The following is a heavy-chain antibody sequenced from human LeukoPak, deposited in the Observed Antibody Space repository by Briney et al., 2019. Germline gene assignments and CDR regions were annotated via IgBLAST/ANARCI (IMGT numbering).Heavy chain of an antibody. CDR2: VFYGGTP. D-gene: IGHD4-17*01. Sequence: PSETLSLTCTVSGGSISSGTYYWGRIRQPPGKGLEWLGTVFYGGTPYYNPSLKSRVTISVDTSKNHFSLGLSSVTAADTAVYYCARLDSGDYFFDYWGQGSLVTVSS. V-gene: IGHV4-39*02. CDR3: ARLDSGDYFFDY. J-gene: IGHJ4*02. CDR1: GGSISSGTYY.